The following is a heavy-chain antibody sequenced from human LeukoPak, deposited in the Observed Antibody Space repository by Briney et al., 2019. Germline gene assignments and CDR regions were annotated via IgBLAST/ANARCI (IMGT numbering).Heavy chain of an antibody. CDR2: ISAYNGNT. J-gene: IGHJ3*02. V-gene: IGHV1-18*04. Sequence: GASVKVSCKASGYTFTSYGISWVRQAPGQGLEWMGWISAYNGNTNYAQKLQGRVTMTTDTSTSTAYMELRSLRSDDTAVYYCARDTPRYCSSTSCYAPDIWGQGTMVTVSS. CDR3: ARDTPRYCSSTSCYAPDI. CDR1: GYTFTSYG. D-gene: IGHD2-2*01.